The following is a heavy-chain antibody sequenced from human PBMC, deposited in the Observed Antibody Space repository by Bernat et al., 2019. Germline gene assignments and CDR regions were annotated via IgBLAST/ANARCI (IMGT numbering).Heavy chain of an antibody. CDR3: AKCPIRPTEFDY. J-gene: IGHJ4*02. V-gene: IGHV3-23*01. Sequence: EVQLLESGGGLVQPGGSLRLSCAASGFTFSSYAMSWVRQAPGKGLEWVSAISGSGGSTYYADSVKGRYTISRDNSKNTLYLQMNSLRAEDTAVYYCAKCPIRPTEFDYWGQGTLVTVSS. CDR1: GFTFSSYA. CDR2: ISGSGGST.